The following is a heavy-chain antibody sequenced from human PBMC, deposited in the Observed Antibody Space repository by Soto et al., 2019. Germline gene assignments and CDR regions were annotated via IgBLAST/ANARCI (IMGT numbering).Heavy chain of an antibody. V-gene: IGHV3-11*03. Sequence: PGGSLRLSCAASGFTFSDYYMSWIRQAPGKGLEWVSYISSSSSYTNYADSVKGRFTISRDNAKNSLYLQMNSLRAEDTAVYYCASLRYYYDSSGYYPFDYWGQGTLVTVSS. J-gene: IGHJ4*02. D-gene: IGHD3-22*01. CDR1: GFTFSDYY. CDR3: ASLRYYYDSSGYYPFDY. CDR2: ISSSSSYT.